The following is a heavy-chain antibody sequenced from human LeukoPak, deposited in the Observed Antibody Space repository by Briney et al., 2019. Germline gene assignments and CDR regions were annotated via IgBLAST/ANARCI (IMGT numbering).Heavy chain of an antibody. CDR3: ATARGGRVVYYFDY. CDR2: FDPEDGET. D-gene: IGHD2-15*01. CDR1: GYTLTPLS. J-gene: IGHJ4*02. Sequence: GAPVRVSYTLSGYTLTPLSMHWVRQAPGKGREGRGGFDPEDGETIYAQKFQGRMTMTEDTSTDTAYMELSSLRSEDTAVYYCATARGGRVVYYFDYWGQGTLVTVSS. V-gene: IGHV1-24*01.